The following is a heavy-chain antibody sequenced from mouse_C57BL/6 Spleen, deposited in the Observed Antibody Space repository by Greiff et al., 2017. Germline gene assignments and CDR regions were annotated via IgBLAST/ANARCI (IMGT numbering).Heavy chain of an antibody. Sequence: VQLQQSGAELVRPGASVKLSCTASGFNIKDDYMHWVKQRPEQGLEWIGWIDPENGDTEYASKFQGKATITADTSSNTAYLQLSSLTSEDTAVYYCATGAYYSDSWVAHCGAGTLVSVSA. CDR1: GFNIKDDY. D-gene: IGHD2-12*01. CDR3: ATGAYYSDSWVAH. V-gene: IGHV14-4*01. CDR2: IDPENGDT. J-gene: IGHJ3*01.